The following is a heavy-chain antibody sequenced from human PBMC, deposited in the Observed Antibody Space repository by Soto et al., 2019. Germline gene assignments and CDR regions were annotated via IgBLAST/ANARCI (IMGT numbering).Heavy chain of an antibody. CDR1: GDSISSRSYY. V-gene: IGHV4-39*07. D-gene: IGHD1-26*01. CDR2: IYYSGST. Sequence: TSETLSLTCTVTGDSISSRSYYWGWIRQPPGKGLEWIGSIYYSGSTNYNPSLKSRVTISVDTSKNQFSLKLSSVTAADTAVYYCAREFRQKRVGWFDPWGQGTLVTVSS. CDR3: AREFRQKRVGWFDP. J-gene: IGHJ5*02.